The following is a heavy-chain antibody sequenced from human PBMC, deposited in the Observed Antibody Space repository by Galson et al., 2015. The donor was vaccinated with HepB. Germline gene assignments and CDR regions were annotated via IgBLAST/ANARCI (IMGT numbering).Heavy chain of an antibody. CDR1: GFTFTRYA. V-gene: IGHV3-30-3*01. J-gene: IGHJ4*02. CDR2: ISYDGSNK. D-gene: IGHD2-21*02. CDR3: ARDMGKVTPNYFDY. Sequence: SLRLSCAASGFTFTRYAIHWVRQAPGTGLEWVAFISYDGSNKFYGEFVKGRFTISRDNSKNTVYVQMNRLKPEDTAVYYCARDMGKVTPNYFDYWGQGTLVTVSS.